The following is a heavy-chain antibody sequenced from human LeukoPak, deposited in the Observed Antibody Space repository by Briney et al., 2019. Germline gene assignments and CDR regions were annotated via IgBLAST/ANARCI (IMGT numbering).Heavy chain of an antibody. CDR2: IRYDGSNK. D-gene: IGHD6-13*01. V-gene: IGHV3-30*02. CDR1: GFTFSSYG. J-gene: IGHJ4*02. Sequence: GGSLRLSCAASGFTFSSYGMHWVRQAPGKGLEWVAFIRYDGSNKNYADSVKGRFTISRDNSKNTLYLQMNSLRAEDTAVYYCAKEIGSYSSSWFDYWGQGTLVTVSS. CDR3: AKEIGSYSSSWFDY.